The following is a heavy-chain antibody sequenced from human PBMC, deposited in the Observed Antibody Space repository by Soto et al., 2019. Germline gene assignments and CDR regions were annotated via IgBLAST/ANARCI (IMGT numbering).Heavy chain of an antibody. D-gene: IGHD6-6*01. V-gene: IGHV3-21*01. CDR3: ARDRRYSSSSPSYNWFDP. CDR2: ISSSISYI. CDR1: GFTFSSYS. J-gene: IGHJ5*02. Sequence: GGSLSLSCAASGFTFSSYSMNWVRQAPGKGLEWVSSISSSISYIYYADSVKGRFTISRDSAKNSLYLQMNSLRAEDTAVYYCARDRRYSSSSPSYNWFDPWGQGTLVTVSS.